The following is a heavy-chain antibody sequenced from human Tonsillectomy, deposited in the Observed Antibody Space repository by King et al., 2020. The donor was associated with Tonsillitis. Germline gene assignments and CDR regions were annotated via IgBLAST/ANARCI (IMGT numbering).Heavy chain of an antibody. CDR1: GYTFIGYY. V-gene: IGHV1-2*02. D-gene: IGHD2-21*01. CDR2: INPNSGGT. J-gene: IGHJ3*02. Sequence: QLVQSGAEVKKPGASMKVSCKASGYTFIGYYMHWVRQAPGQGLEWMGWINPNSGGTKYAQKFEGRVTMTRDTSISTAYMELSRLRSDDTAVYYCARLGWDEAQYAFDMWGQGTMVSVSS. CDR3: ARLGWDEAQYAFDM.